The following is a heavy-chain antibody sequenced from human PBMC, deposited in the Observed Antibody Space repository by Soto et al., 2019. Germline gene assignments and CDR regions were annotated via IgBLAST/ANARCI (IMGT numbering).Heavy chain of an antibody. CDR2: ISDGVGTT. J-gene: IGHJ4*02. CDR3: AKKAVAGSSGTANYFDY. Sequence: EVQLLESGGGLVQPGGSLRLSCEASGFTFNNYALSWVRQAPGKGLEWVSTISDGVGTTYYADSVKGRFTISRDNSKNKVYLQMNSLRVEDTAVYFCAKKAVAGSSGTANYFDYWGQGTLVTVSS. CDR1: GFTFNNYA. D-gene: IGHD6-19*01. V-gene: IGHV3-23*01.